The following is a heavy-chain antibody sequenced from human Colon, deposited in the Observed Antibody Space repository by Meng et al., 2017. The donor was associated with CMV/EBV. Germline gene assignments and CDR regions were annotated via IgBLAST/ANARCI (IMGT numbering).Heavy chain of an antibody. D-gene: IGHD5-12*01. CDR1: GGSISTYY. J-gene: IGHJ4*02. CDR3: VRGGYSGTQTGGVQEY. CDR2: ISTNRNT. V-gene: IGHV4-4*07. Sequence: QLQPQDPGPGLVMPSETLSLTCTLSGGSISTYYWSWIRQPAGEGLEWLGRISTNRNTDYNPSLNSRATIWLDTSNNQFSLKLTSVTAADTAVYYCVRGGYSGTQTGGVQEYWGQGTLVTVSS.